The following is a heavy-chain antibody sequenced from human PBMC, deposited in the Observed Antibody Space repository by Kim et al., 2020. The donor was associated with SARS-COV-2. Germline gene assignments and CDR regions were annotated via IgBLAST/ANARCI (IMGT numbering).Heavy chain of an antibody. Sequence: GRSLRLSCTASGFTFSRSWMTWSRQTPGKGPVWVSGINGDGSITNYADSVKGRITISRDNAKNTLYLEMNSLRVDDTAVYYCVTYDETSWCQGTLVTVSS. CDR3: VTYDETS. CDR1: GFTFSRSW. V-gene: IGHV3-74*01. J-gene: IGHJ5*02. CDR2: INGDGSIT. D-gene: IGHD3-3*01.